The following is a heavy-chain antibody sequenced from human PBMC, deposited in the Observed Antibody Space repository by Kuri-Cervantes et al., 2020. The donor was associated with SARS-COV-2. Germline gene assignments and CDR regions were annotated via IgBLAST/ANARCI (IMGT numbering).Heavy chain of an antibody. Sequence: ETLSLTCAASGFTFSSYSMNWVRQAPGKGLEWVSSISTSSSYTYYADSVKGRFTISRDNAKNSLYLQMNSLRAEDTAVYYCAKDPNWGGVLPAYNWFDPWGQGTLVTVSS. V-gene: IGHV3-21*01. CDR2: ISTSSSYT. D-gene: IGHD7-27*01. CDR1: GFTFSSYS. CDR3: AKDPNWGGVLPAYNWFDP. J-gene: IGHJ5*02.